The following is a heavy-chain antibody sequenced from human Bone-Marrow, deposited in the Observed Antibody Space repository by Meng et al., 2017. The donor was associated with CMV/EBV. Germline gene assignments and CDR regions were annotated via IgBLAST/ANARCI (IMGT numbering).Heavy chain of an antibody. CDR1: GFTFSSYW. CDR2: INSDGSAT. V-gene: IGHV3-74*01. CDR3: SRYCSSIICLSLFDV. Sequence: ETLSLTCAASGFTFSSYWMHWVRQAPGKGLVWVSRINSDGSATSYADSVKGRFTISRDNAKNTLYLQMNSLRAEDTAVYYCSRYCSSIICLSLFDVWGRGTMVTVSS. J-gene: IGHJ2*01. D-gene: IGHD2-2*01.